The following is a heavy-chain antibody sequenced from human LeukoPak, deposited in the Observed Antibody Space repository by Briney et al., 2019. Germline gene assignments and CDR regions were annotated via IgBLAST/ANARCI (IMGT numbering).Heavy chain of an antibody. CDR3: ARAQWSMDA. J-gene: IGHJ6*02. D-gene: IGHD6-19*01. Sequence: GGSLRLSCAASGFPFNDYYMTWIRQAPGKGLEWVSHISSSGSTIYYADSVKGRFTISRDNAKNSLYLQMNSLRAEDTAVYYCARAQWSMDAWGQGTTVTVSS. CDR1: GFPFNDYY. CDR2: ISSSGSTI. V-gene: IGHV3-11*04.